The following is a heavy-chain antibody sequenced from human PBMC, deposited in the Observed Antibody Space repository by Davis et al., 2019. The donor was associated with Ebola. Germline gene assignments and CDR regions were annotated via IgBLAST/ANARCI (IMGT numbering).Heavy chain of an antibody. Sequence: PGGSLRPSCPPPGLTFRSYSMNWVRQAPGKGLEWVSYSSSSSSTIYYADSVKGRFTISRDNAKNSLYLQMNSLRDEDTAVYYCARDSTTVVSQKQFDYWGQGTLVTVSS. CDR2: SSSSSSTI. CDR3: ARDSTTVVSQKQFDY. CDR1: GLTFRSYS. D-gene: IGHD4-23*01. V-gene: IGHV3-48*02. J-gene: IGHJ4*02.